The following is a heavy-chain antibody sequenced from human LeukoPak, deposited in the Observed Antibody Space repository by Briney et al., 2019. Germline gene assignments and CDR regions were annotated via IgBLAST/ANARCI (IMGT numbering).Heavy chain of an antibody. CDR2: IGSSGGGI. Sequence: GGSLRLSCAASGFTFSTYTMYWVRHPPGKRLEWVSIIGSSGGGIHYADSVKGRFTISRDNSKNALYLQMTSLRGEDTAVYYCAIDPNWGTHSWGQGVLVTVSS. V-gene: IGHV3-23*01. CDR1: GFTFSTYT. D-gene: IGHD7-27*01. J-gene: IGHJ4*02. CDR3: AIDPNWGTHS.